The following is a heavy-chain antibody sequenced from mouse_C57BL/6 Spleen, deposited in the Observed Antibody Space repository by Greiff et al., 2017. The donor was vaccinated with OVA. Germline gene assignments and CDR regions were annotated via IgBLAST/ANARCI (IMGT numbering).Heavy chain of an antibody. J-gene: IGHJ4*01. CDR2: IYPGRGIT. Sequence: QVQLQQPGAELVKPGASVKMSCKASGYTFTSYWITWVKQRPGQGLEWIGDIYPGRGITNSTEKFKSKSTLSVDPSSSTAYMQRSSLTSEDSAVYYCAREGSYYYAMDYWGQGTSVTVSA. V-gene: IGHV1-55*01. CDR1: GYTFTSYW. CDR3: AREGSYYYAMDY.